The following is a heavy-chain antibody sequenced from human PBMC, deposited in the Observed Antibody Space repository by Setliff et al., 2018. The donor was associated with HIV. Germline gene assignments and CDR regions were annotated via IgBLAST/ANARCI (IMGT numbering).Heavy chain of an antibody. CDR3: ARSRYQLLYDMDV. V-gene: IGHV1-2*06. CDR1: GYTFTGYY. CDR2: ISPNSGGT. D-gene: IGHD2-2*02. Sequence: ASVKVSCKASGYTFTGYYIHWVRQAPGQGLEWMGRISPNSGGTNYAEKFQGRVTMTRDTSISTAYMELSSLTSEDTAVYFCARSRYQLLYDMDVWGKGTTVTVSS. J-gene: IGHJ6*03.